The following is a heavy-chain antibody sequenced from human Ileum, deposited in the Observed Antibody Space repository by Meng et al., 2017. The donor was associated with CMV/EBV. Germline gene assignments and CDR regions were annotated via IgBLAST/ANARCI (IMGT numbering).Heavy chain of an antibody. J-gene: IGHJ5*02. CDR1: GGSLTSYY. V-gene: IGHV4-4*07. D-gene: IGHD3-10*01. Sequence: LQLQESGPRLLQPSETPSLTCTVTGGSLTSYYWTWNRQPAGKGLEWIGRIHPTGTTDDNPSLRSRVSMSLDKSKNQFSLKLTSVTAADTAVYYCARAAARGVPVDLWGQGTLVTVSS. CDR3: ARAAARGVPVDL. CDR2: IHPTGTT.